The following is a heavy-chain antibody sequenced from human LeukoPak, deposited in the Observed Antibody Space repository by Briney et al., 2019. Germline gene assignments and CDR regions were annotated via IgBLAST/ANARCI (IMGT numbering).Heavy chain of an antibody. D-gene: IGHD2-21*02. CDR1: GGTFSSYA. CDR3: ASRDCGGDCYPS. CDR2: IIPILGIA. Sequence: GASVKVSCKASGGTFSSYAISWVRQASGQGLEWMGGIIPILGIANYAQKFQGRVMITADKSTSTAYMELSSLRSEDTAVYYCASRDCGGDCYPSWGQGTLVTVSS. J-gene: IGHJ4*02. V-gene: IGHV1-69*10.